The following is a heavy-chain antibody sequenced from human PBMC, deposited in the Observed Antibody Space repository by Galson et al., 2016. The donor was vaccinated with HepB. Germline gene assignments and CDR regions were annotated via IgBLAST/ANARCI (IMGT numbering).Heavy chain of an antibody. V-gene: IGHV1-18*01. CDR3: ARHYSSTWPAGLIFDY. D-gene: IGHD6-6*01. CDR2: LDTSNGNT. J-gene: IGHJ4*02. CDR1: GYTFTSYA. Sequence: SVKVSCKASGYTFTSYAISWVRQAPAQALEYLGWLDTSNGNTNYPQKFQDRVTLTTDTSTSTTYMELRSLIADGTAVYYCARHYSSTWPAGLIFDYWGPGTRVTVSS.